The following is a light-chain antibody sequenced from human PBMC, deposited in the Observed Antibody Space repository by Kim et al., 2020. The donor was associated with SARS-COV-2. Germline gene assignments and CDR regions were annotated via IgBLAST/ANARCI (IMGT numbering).Light chain of an antibody. Sequence: RVTISCSGGRSNIGSNSVTWYQQLPGASPKLLIYRDDERPSGVPDRFSGSKSGASASGAISGLQSEDEADYYCAVWDDSLNGVVFGGGTQLTVL. V-gene: IGLV1-44*01. CDR2: RDD. J-gene: IGLJ2*01. CDR1: RSNIGSNS. CDR3: AVWDDSLNGVV.